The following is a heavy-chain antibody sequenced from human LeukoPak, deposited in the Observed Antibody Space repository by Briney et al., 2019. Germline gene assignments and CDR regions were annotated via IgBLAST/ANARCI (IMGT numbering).Heavy chain of an antibody. CDR3: ARARFPDIVVVVADYFDY. CDR2: MNPNSGNT. D-gene: IGHD2-15*01. J-gene: IGHJ4*02. V-gene: IGHV1-8*01. CDR1: GYTFTSYD. Sequence: ASVKVSCKASGYTFTSYDINWVRQATGQGLEWMGWMNPNSGNTGYAQKFQGRVTMTRNTSISTAYMELSSLRSEDTAVYYCARARFPDIVVVVADYFDYWGQGTLVTVSS.